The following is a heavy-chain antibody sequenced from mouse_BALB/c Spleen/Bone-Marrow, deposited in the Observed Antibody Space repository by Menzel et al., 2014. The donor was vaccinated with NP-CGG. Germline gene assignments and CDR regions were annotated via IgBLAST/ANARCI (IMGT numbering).Heavy chain of an antibody. CDR2: IDPSDSET. V-gene: IGHV1S126*01. CDR1: GYSFTSYW. Sequence: VQLQQSGPQLVRPGASVKISCKASGYSFTSYWMHWVRQRPGQGLEGIGMIDPSDSETRINQKFKDKATLPVDKSSSTAYMQLSSPTFEDSAVYYCARGAVAMDYWGQGTSVTVSS. CDR3: ARGAVAMDY. J-gene: IGHJ4*01.